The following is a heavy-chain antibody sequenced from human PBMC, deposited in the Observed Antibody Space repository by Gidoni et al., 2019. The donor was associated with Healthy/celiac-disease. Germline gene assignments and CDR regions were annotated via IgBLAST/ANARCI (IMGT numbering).Heavy chain of an antibody. D-gene: IGHD6-19*01. CDR1: GFTFRDYY. CDR3: ARGPVEKYFQH. V-gene: IGHV3-11*06. Sequence: QVQLVESGGGLVKPGGSLRLSCAASGFTFRDYYMSWIRQAPGKGLEWVSYISSSSSYTNYADSVKGRFTISRDNAKNSLYLQMNSLRAEDTAVYYCARGPVEKYFQHWGQGTLVTVSS. J-gene: IGHJ1*01. CDR2: ISSSSSYT.